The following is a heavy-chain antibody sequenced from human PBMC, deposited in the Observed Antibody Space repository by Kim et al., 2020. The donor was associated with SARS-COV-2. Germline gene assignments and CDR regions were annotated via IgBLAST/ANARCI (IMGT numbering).Heavy chain of an antibody. CDR1: GLSFSDSY. Sequence: GGSLRLSCAASGLSFSDSYMNWVRQAPGKGLEWLSFISTRGESIFYADSVGGRFTISRDNAKNSLYLQMNYLRDEDTAVYYCARSGNGYNAFGIWGQG. V-gene: IGHV3-11*01. CDR2: ISTRGESI. CDR3: ARSGNGYNAFGI. J-gene: IGHJ4*02. D-gene: IGHD5-12*01.